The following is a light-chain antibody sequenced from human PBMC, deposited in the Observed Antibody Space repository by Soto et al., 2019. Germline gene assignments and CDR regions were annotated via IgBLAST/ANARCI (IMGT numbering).Light chain of an antibody. CDR1: QSISSY. CDR2: AAS. CDR3: QQYYSYPIT. Sequence: DIQMTQSPSSLSASVGDRVTITCRASQSISSYLNWYQQKPGKAPKLLIYAASSLQSGVPSRFSGSGSETDFTLTISSLQPEDFATYYCQQYYSYPITFGQGTRPESK. J-gene: IGKJ5*01. V-gene: IGKV1-39*01.